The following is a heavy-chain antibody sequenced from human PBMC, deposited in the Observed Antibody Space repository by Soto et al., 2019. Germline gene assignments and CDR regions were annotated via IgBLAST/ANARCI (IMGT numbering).Heavy chain of an antibody. CDR2: IKSKTDGGTT. CDR3: TTSNGADIRFLDPYYYYYGMDV. V-gene: IGHV3-15*07. J-gene: IGHJ6*02. D-gene: IGHD3-3*01. CDR1: GFTFSNAW. Sequence: GGSLRLSCAASGFTFSNAWMNWVRQAPGKGLEWVGRIKSKTDGGTTDYAAPVKGRFTTSREDSKNTLYLQMNSLKTEDTAGYYCTTSNGADIRFLDPYYYYYGMDVWGQGTTVTVSS.